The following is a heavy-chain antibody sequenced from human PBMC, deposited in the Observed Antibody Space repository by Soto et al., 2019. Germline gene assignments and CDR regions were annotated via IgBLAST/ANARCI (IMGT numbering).Heavy chain of an antibody. J-gene: IGHJ4*02. CDR3: AKVGYSGSYFDY. Sequence: GGSLRLSCAASGFAFNSYAMSWVRQAPGKGLEWVSVISGSGGSTYYADSVKGRFTISRDNSKNTLYLQMNSLRAEDTAVYYCAKVGYSGSYFDYWGQGTLVTVSS. CDR1: GFAFNSYA. V-gene: IGHV3-23*01. CDR2: ISGSGGST. D-gene: IGHD1-26*01.